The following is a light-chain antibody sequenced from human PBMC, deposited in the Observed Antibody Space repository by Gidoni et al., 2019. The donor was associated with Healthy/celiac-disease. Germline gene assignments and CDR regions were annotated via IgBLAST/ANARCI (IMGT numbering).Light chain of an antibody. V-gene: IGKV3-15*01. CDR2: GAS. CDR3: QQYNNWPPT. J-gene: IGKJ2*01. Sequence: ILITPSPATLSVSPVESATLSCRASQSVSSNLAWYQQKPGQAPRLLIYGASTRATGIPARFSGSGSGTEFTLTISSLQSEDFAVYYCQQYNNWPPTFGQGTKLEIK. CDR1: QSVSSN.